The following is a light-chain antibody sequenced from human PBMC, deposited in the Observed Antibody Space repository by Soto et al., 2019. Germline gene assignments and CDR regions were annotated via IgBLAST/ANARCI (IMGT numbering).Light chain of an antibody. CDR3: QQYNNWA. CDR1: QSISSN. J-gene: IGKJ4*01. V-gene: IGKV3-15*01. CDR2: GAS. Sequence: EIVMTQSPATLSVSPGERATLSCRASQSISSNLAWYQQKPGQAPRLLIYGASTRATGIPARFSGSGSGTEFTFTISSLQSEDFAVYYCQQYNNWAFGGGTKVEV.